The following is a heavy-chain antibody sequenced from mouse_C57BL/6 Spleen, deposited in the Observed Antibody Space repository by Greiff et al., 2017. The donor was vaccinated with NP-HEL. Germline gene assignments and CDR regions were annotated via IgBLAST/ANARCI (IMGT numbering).Heavy chain of an antibody. J-gene: IGHJ2*01. CDR3: TTLTAQATGIDY. D-gene: IGHD3-2*02. Sequence: EVQLQQSGAELVRPGASVKLSCTASGFNIKDDYMHWVKQRPEQGLEWIGWIDPENGDTEYASKFQGKATITADTSSNTAYLQLSSLTSEDTAVYYCTTLTAQATGIDYWGQGTTLTVSS. CDR1: GFNIKDDY. CDR2: IDPENGDT. V-gene: IGHV14-4*01.